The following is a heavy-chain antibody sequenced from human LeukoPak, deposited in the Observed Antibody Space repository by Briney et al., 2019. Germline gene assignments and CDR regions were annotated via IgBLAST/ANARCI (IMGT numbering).Heavy chain of an antibody. Sequence: SETLSLTCAVYGGSFSGYYWSWIRQPPGKGLEWIGEINHSGSTNYNPSLKSRVTISVDTSKNQFSLKLSSVTAADTAVYYCARAFYRSSTSCYTDYYYYMDVWGKGTTVTVSS. D-gene: IGHD2-2*02. V-gene: IGHV4-34*01. CDR2: INHSGST. CDR3: ARAFYRSSTSCYTDYYYYMDV. J-gene: IGHJ6*03. CDR1: GGSFSGYY.